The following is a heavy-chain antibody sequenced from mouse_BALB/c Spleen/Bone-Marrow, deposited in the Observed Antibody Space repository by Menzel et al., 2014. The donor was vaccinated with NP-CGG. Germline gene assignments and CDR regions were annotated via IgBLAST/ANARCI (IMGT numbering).Heavy chain of an antibody. CDR3: AGGTGYYFDY. CDR1: GDSITNAY. J-gene: IGHJ2*01. CDR2: ISYSGNT. D-gene: IGHD3-3*01. V-gene: IGHV3-8*02. Sequence: ESGPSLVKPSQTLSLTCSVTGDSITNAYWNWIRKFPGNKIDYMGYISYSGNTYYNPSLKSRISITRDTSKNQFYLQLNSVTTEDTATYFCAGGTGYYFDYWGQGTTLTVSS.